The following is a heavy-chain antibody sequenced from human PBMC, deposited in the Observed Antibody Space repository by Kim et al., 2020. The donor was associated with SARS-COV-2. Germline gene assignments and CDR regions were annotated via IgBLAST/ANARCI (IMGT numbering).Heavy chain of an antibody. CDR3: ANDMWLWLALDE. D-gene: IGHD6-19*01. CDR1: GFTFGDYA. J-gene: IGHJ4*02. V-gene: IGHV3-9*01. CDR2: INWNSDSI. Sequence: GGSLRLSCAASGFTFGDYAMHWVRQAPGKGLEWVSGINWNSDSIGYADSVKGRFTISRDNAKNSMFVQMNALRTDDTALYYCANDMWLWLALDELGQGTLVTVSS.